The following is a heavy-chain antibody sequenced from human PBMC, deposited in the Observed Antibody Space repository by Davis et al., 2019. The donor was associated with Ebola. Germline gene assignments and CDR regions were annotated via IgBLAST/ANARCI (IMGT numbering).Heavy chain of an antibody. CDR2: IYYSGST. Sequence: SETLSLTCSVSGASISSYYWSWIRQPPGKGLEWIGYIYYSGSTYYNPSLKSRVTISIDTSKNQFSLKLSSVTAADTAVYYCARDGYNYSYFDYWGQGTLVTVSS. CDR1: GASISSYY. D-gene: IGHD5-24*01. J-gene: IGHJ4*02. V-gene: IGHV4-59*01. CDR3: ARDGYNYSYFDY.